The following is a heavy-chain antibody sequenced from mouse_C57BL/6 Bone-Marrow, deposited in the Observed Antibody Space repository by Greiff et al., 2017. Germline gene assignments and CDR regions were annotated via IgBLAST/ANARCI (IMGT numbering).Heavy chain of an antibody. D-gene: IGHD1-1*01. J-gene: IGHJ2*01. CDR1: GFTFSSYA. CDR3: ARDSTVVAFDY. CDR2: ISDGGSYT. V-gene: IGHV5-4*01. Sequence: EVMLVESGGGLVKPGGSLKLSCAASGFTFSSYAMSWVRQTPEKRLEWVATISDGGSYTYYPDNVKGRFTISRDNAKNNLYLQMSHLKSEDTAMYYCARDSTVVAFDYWGQGTTLTVSS.